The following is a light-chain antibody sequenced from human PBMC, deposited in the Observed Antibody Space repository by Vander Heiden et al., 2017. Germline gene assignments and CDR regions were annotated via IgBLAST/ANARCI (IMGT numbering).Light chain of an antibody. V-gene: IGKV1-5*01. Sequence: DIQMTQSPPTLSASVGDRVTITCRASQSISSWLAWYQQKPGKAPKLLIYDASRLESGVPSRFSGSGSGTEFTITISSLQPDDFATYYCQEYNSYSWTFGQGTKVEIK. CDR1: QSISSW. CDR3: QEYNSYSWT. J-gene: IGKJ1*01. CDR2: DAS.